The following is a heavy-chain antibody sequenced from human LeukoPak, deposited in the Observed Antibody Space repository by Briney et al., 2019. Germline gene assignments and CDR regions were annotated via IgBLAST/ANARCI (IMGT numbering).Heavy chain of an antibody. CDR2: IIPIFGTA. CDR1: GGTFSSYA. CDR3: ARGLEELERPYYYYYYMDV. J-gene: IGHJ6*03. D-gene: IGHD1-1*01. V-gene: IGHV1-69*13. Sequence: GASVKVSCKASGGTFSSYAISWVRRAPGQGLEWMGGIIPIFGTANYAQKFQGRVTITADESTSTAYMELSSLTSEDTAVYYCARGLEELERPYYYYYYMDVWGKGTTVTVSS.